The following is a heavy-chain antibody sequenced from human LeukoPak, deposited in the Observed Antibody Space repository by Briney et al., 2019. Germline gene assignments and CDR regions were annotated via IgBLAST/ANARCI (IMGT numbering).Heavy chain of an antibody. Sequence: PSETLSLTCTVSGGSISSGGYYWSWIRQHPGKGLEWIGYIYYSGSTYYNPSLKSRVTISVDTSKNQFSLKLSSVTAADTAVYYCASATAVTTLLGYWGQGTLVTVSS. V-gene: IGHV4-31*03. J-gene: IGHJ4*02. CDR1: GGSISSGGYY. D-gene: IGHD4-17*01. CDR3: ASATAVTTLLGY. CDR2: IYYSGST.